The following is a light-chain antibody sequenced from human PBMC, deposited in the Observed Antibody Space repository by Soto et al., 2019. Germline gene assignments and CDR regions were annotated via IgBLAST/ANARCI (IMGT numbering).Light chain of an antibody. CDR3: QQSYNTPRT. CDR1: QSISSY. J-gene: IGKJ4*01. CDR2: AAS. Sequence: DIQMTQSPSSLSASVGDRVTITCRASQSISSYLNWYQQKPGKAPKLLIYAASSLQSGVPSRFSGSGSGTDFTLTISSLQPEDFETYYCQQSYNTPRTFGGGTKVDIK. V-gene: IGKV1-39*01.